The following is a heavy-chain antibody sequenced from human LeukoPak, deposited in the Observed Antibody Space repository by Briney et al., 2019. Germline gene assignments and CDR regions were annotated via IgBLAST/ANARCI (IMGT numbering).Heavy chain of an antibody. CDR2: IKSEGEGATT. CDR3: IAHFPYFYGFDV. CDR1: GFTIGTAW. Sequence: PGGSLRLSCVSSGFTIGTAWMSWVRQAPGKGLEWLGHIKSEGEGATTDYAAPAKGRFAISRDDSKNMIYLQMSSLKIDDTAIYYCIAHFPYFYGFDVWGKGTTVTVSS. J-gene: IGHJ6*04. V-gene: IGHV3-15*01. D-gene: IGHD3-3*02.